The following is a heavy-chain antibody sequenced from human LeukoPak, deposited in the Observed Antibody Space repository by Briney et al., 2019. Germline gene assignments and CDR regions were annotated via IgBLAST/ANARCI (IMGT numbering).Heavy chain of an antibody. CDR2: IYYSGST. D-gene: IGHD5-12*01. Sequence: SETLSLTCTVSADSISTYYGNWIRQSPGKGLEWIGYIYYSGSTIYNPSLKSRVTISVDTSKNQFSLKLSSVTAADTAVYYCARGVGYNYRLYHFDYWGQGTLVTVSS. V-gene: IGHV4-59*08. CDR3: ARGVGYNYRLYHFDY. CDR1: ADSISTYY. J-gene: IGHJ4*02.